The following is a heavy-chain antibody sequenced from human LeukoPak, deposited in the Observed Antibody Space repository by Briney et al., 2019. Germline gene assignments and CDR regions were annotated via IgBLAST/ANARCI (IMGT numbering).Heavy chain of an antibody. CDR1: GYTFTSYD. D-gene: IGHD1-26*01. J-gene: IGHJ4*02. CDR3: TRLPIVGAIPFGY. CDR2: MNPNSGNT. V-gene: IGHV1-8*01. Sequence: ASVKVSCKASGYTFTSYDINWVRQATGQGLEWMGWMNPNSGNTGYAQKFQGRVTMTRNTSISTAYMEPSSLRSEDTAVYYCTRLPIVGAIPFGYWGQGTLVTVSS.